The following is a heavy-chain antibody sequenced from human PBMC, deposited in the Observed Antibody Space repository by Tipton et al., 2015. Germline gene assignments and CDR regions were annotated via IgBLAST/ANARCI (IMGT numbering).Heavy chain of an antibody. Sequence: SLRLSCVASDFSVGSNYMTWVRQAPGKGLEWVSSISESGGNTDYADSVKGRFTISRDNAKNTLFLQMDSLRAEDTAVYYCARDPAVPGDDCWGQGTLVTVSS. D-gene: IGHD6-19*01. CDR2: ISESGGNT. J-gene: IGHJ4*02. CDR1: DFSVGSNY. CDR3: ARDPAVPGDDC. V-gene: IGHV3-23*01.